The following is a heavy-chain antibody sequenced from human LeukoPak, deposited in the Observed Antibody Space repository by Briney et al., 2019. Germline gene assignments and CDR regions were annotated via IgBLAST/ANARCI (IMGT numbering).Heavy chain of an antibody. J-gene: IGHJ6*02. V-gene: IGHV1-69*04. Sequence: ASVKVSCKASGGTFISYAISWVRQAPGQGLEWMGRIIPILGIANYAQKFQGRVTITADKSTSTAYMELSSLRSEDTAVYYCARDLSPHLYYYGSGSYYYYGMDVWGQGTTVTVSS. CDR3: ARDLSPHLYYYGSGSYYYYGMDV. CDR1: GGTFISYA. CDR2: IIPILGIA. D-gene: IGHD3-10*01.